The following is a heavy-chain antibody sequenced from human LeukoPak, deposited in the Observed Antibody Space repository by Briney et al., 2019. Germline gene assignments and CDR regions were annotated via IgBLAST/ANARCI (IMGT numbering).Heavy chain of an antibody. Sequence: SQTLSLTCAISGDSVSRNTAGWNWIRQSPSRGLEWLGRTYYRSKWYNDYAVSVKSRITINPDTSKNQFSLQLNSVTPEDTAVYYCARVVYSSSWAFDYWGQGTLVTVSS. CDR1: GDSVSRNTAG. CDR3: ARVVYSSSWAFDY. J-gene: IGHJ4*02. CDR2: TYYRSKWYN. D-gene: IGHD6-13*01. V-gene: IGHV6-1*01.